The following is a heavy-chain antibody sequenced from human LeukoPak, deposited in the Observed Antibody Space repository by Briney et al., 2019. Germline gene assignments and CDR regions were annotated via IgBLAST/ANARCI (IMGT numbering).Heavy chain of an antibody. V-gene: IGHV4-34*01. CDR3: ARTHHGSGSYYLRRDWFDP. CDR2: INHSGST. J-gene: IGHJ5*02. CDR1: GGSFSGYY. Sequence: SETLSLTCAVYGGSFSGYYWSWIRQPPGKGLEWIGEINHSGSTNYNPSLKSRVTISVDTSKNQFSLKLSSVTAADTAVYYCARTHHGSGSYYLRRDWFDPWGQGTLVTVSS. D-gene: IGHD3-10*01.